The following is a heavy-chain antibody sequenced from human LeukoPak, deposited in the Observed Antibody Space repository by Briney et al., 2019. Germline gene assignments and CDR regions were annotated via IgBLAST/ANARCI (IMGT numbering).Heavy chain of an antibody. D-gene: IGHD3-22*01. CDR3: ARDSRPYDSSVFDP. CDR2: ITGIDGST. J-gene: IGHJ5*02. CDR1: GFTFGSYA. V-gene: IGHV3-23*01. Sequence: GGSLRLSCATSGFTFGSYAMTWVRQAPGKGLEWVSGITGIDGSTYYAGSVKGRFTISRDNSKNTLYLQMNSLRAEDTAAYYCARDSRPYDSSVFDPWGQGTLVTVSS.